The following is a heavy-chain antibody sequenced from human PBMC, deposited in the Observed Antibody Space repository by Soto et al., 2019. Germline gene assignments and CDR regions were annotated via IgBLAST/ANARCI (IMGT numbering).Heavy chain of an antibody. CDR1: GGSISSYY. D-gene: IGHD5-12*01. V-gene: IGHV4-59*01. CDR2: IYYSGST. Sequence: SETLSLTCTVSGGSISSYYWSWIRQPPGKGLEWIGYIYYSGSTNYNPSLKSRVTISVDTSKNQFSLKLSSVTAADTAVYYCARDEEWLPGGFFVYWGQGTLVTVSS. J-gene: IGHJ4*02. CDR3: ARDEEWLPGGFFVY.